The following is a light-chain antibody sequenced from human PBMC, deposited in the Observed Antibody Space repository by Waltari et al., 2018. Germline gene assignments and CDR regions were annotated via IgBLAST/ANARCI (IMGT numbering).Light chain of an antibody. Sequence: DIKLTQSPSSLSAAVGDRVTITCQATQDITTSLSCFQQKPGKSPQLLIYDASSLQAGVPSRFSGTGSGTAFSFTITSLQPEDSATYYCQHYHSLPYTFGRGTKLQIK. V-gene: IGKV1-33*01. CDR3: QHYHSLPYT. J-gene: IGKJ2*01. CDR2: DAS. CDR1: QDITTS.